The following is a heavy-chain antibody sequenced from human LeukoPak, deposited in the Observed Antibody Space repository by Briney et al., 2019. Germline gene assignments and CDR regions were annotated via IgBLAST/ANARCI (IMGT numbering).Heavy chain of an antibody. Sequence: GGSLRLSCAASGFTFSSYAMSWVRQAPGKGLEWVSGIGGSGGTTYYADSVKGRFTISRDNSKNTLYLQMNSLRAEDTAVYYCARSRSGYSYGYPDWGQGTLVTVSS. CDR1: GFTFSSYA. J-gene: IGHJ4*02. CDR2: IGGSGGTT. V-gene: IGHV3-23*01. CDR3: ARSRSGYSYGYPD. D-gene: IGHD5-18*01.